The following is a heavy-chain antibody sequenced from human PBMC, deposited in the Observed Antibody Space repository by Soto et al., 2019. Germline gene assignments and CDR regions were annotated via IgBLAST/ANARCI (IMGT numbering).Heavy chain of an antibody. CDR3: ARALAPYCSSTSCYVVDAFDI. CDR2: MNPNGGNT. J-gene: IGHJ3*02. Sequence: ASVKVSCKASGGTFSSYAISWVRQAPGQGLEWMGWMNPNGGNTGYAQKFQGRVTMTRNTAISTAYMELSSLRSEDTAVYYCARALAPYCSSTSCYVVDAFDIWGQGTMVTVSS. D-gene: IGHD2-2*01. CDR1: GGTFSSYA. V-gene: IGHV1-8*02.